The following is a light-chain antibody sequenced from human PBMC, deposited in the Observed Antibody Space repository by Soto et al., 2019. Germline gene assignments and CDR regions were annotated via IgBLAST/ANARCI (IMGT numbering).Light chain of an antibody. Sequence: QSALTQPASVSGSPGQSITISCTGSSSDVGGYNYVSWYQQHPGKAPKLIIYEVRNRPSGVSNRFSGSKSANTASLTISGLQAEDEADYYCSSYTSSSTPVFGGGTKLTVL. J-gene: IGLJ2*01. CDR2: EVR. V-gene: IGLV2-14*01. CDR3: SSYTSSSTPV. CDR1: SSDVGGYNY.